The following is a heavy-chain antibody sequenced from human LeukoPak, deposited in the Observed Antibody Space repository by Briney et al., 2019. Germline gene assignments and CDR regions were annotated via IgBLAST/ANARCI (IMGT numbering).Heavy chain of an antibody. D-gene: IGHD3-16*01. J-gene: IGHJ4*02. CDR3: ARGGSYYDY. V-gene: IGHV3-53*01. CDR2: IYSGSST. CDR1: GFSVSSNY. Sequence: PGGSLRLSCAASGFSVSSNYMTWLRQAPGKGLEWVSAIYSGSSTYYADSVKGRFTISRDNSKDTLYLQMNSLRAEDTAVYYCARGGSYYDYWGQGTLVTVSS.